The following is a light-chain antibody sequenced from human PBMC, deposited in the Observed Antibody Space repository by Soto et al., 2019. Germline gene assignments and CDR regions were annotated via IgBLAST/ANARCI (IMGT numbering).Light chain of an antibody. CDR1: QSVTSNY. Sequence: EIVLTQSPGTLSLSPGERATLSCRASQSVTSNYLAWHQQKPGQAPRLLIYDASTRATGIPDRFSGSGSGTDFTLSISRLEPEDFAVYYCQQYGSSPFTFGPGIKVDIK. V-gene: IGKV3-20*01. CDR2: DAS. CDR3: QQYGSSPFT. J-gene: IGKJ3*01.